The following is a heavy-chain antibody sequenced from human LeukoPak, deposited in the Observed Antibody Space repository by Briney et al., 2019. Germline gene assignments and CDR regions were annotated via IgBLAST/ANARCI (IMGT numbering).Heavy chain of an antibody. CDR2: IIPIFGTA. CDR3: ARGVTYYYDSSGYPSAFDI. D-gene: IGHD3-22*01. V-gene: IGHV1-69*06. Sequence: SVKVSCKASGGTFSSYAISWVRQAPGQGLEWMGGIIPIFGTANYAQKFQGRVTITADKSTSTAYMELSSLRSEDTAVYYCARGVTYYYDSSGYPSAFDIWGQGTMVTVSS. CDR1: GGTFSSYA. J-gene: IGHJ3*02.